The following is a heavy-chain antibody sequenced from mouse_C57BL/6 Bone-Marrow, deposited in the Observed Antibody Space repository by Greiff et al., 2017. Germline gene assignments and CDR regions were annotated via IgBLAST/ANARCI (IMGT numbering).Heavy chain of an antibody. CDR2: ISGGGGNT. Sequence: EVQGVESGGGLVKPGGSLKLSCAASGFTFSSYTMSWVRQTPEKRLEWVATISGGGGNTYYPDSVKGRFTISRDNAKNTLYLQMSSLRSEDTALYYCARHAYYSNYEFAYWGQGTLVTVSA. V-gene: IGHV5-9*01. D-gene: IGHD2-5*01. CDR3: ARHAYYSNYEFAY. CDR1: GFTFSSYT. J-gene: IGHJ3*01.